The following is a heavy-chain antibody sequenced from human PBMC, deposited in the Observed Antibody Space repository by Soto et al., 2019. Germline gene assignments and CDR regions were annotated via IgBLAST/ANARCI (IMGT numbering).Heavy chain of an antibody. D-gene: IGHD6-13*01. CDR1: GGSFSGYY. V-gene: IGHV4-34*01. J-gene: IGHJ6*01. Sequence: SETLSLTCAVYGGSFSGYYWGWIRQPPGKGLGWIGEINHSGSTNYNPSLKSRVTISVDTSKNQFSLKLSSVTAADTAVYYCARRKAAAGTFLSFYYYGMDVWGRGTTVTVPQ. CDR3: ARRKAAAGTFLSFYYYGMDV. CDR2: INHSGST.